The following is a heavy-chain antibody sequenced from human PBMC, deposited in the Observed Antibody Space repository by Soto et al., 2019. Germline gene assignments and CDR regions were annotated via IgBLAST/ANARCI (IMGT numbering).Heavy chain of an antibody. CDR1: GFTFSSYA. Sequence: PGGSLRLSCAASGFTFSSYAMSWVRQAPGKGLEWVSAISGSGGSTYYADSAKGRFTISRDNSKNTLYLQMNSLRAEDTAVYYCAKDLYSSGWYRGDDAFDIWGQGTMVTVSS. J-gene: IGHJ3*02. CDR2: ISGSGGST. D-gene: IGHD6-19*01. V-gene: IGHV3-23*01. CDR3: AKDLYSSGWYRGDDAFDI.